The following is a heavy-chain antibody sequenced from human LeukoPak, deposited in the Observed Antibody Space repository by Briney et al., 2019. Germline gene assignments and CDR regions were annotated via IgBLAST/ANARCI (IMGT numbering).Heavy chain of an antibody. CDR1: GFTLRDFT. Sequence: GGSLRLSCKVSGFTLRDFTMNWVRQAPGRGLEWVSSITGVNTKYADSVKGRFTISRDNSKYTLFLQMNSLRGEDTAVYYCAKRDQPGRVTGPLDIWGQGTMVTVSS. CDR3: AKRDQPGRVTGPLDI. V-gene: IGHV3-23*01. J-gene: IGHJ3*02. D-gene: IGHD1-14*01. CDR2: ITGVNT.